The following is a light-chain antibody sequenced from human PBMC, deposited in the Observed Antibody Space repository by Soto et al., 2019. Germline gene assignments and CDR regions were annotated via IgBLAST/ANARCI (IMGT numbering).Light chain of an antibody. V-gene: IGKV1-5*03. J-gene: IGKJ1*01. CDR3: QQYNTCWT. Sequence: DIQMTQSPSTLSASVGDRVTITCRASQSISGLLAWYQQKPGKAPKLLIYKASGLESGVPSRFSGSGSGTEFTLTINGLQPDDFATYYCQQYNTCWTFGQGTKVEVK. CDR2: KAS. CDR1: QSISGL.